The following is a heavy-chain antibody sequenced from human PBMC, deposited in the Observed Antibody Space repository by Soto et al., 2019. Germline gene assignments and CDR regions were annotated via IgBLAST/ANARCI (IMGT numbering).Heavy chain of an antibody. V-gene: IGHV4-59*01. D-gene: IGHD3-3*01. Sequence: SETLSLTCTVSGGSISSYYWSWIRQPPGKGLEWIGYIYYSGSTNYNPSLKSRVTISVDTSKNQFSLKLSSVTAADTAVYYCATSWSGEGCFDPWGQGTLVTVSS. CDR1: GGSISSYY. J-gene: IGHJ5*02. CDR3: ATSWSGEGCFDP. CDR2: IYYSGST.